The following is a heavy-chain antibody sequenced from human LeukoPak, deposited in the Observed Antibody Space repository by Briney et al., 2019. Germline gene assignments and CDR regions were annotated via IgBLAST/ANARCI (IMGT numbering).Heavy chain of an antibody. J-gene: IGHJ4*02. V-gene: IGHV4-59*08. CDR3: ARQDVGSGYRPFDY. Sequence: SETLSLTCTVSGGTISSYYWSWIRQPPGKGLEWIGYIYYSWSTNYKPSLKSRVTISVDTSKNQFSLKLSSVTAEDTAVYYCARQDVGSGYRPFDYWGQGTLVTVSS. D-gene: IGHD3-3*01. CDR2: IYYSWST. CDR1: GGTISSYY.